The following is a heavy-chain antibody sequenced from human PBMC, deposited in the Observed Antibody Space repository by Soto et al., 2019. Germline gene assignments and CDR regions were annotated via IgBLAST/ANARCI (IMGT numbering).Heavy chain of an antibody. V-gene: IGHV3-23*01. J-gene: IGHJ4*02. Sequence: PWGSLRISCAASDFTFSIYAMSWVRQAPGKGLEWVSAISGSGGSTYYADSVKGRFTISRDNSKNTLYLQMNSLRAEDTAVYYCAKDEGRIFPFDYWGQGTMVTVSS. CDR1: DFTFSIYA. CDR3: AKDEGRIFPFDY. D-gene: IGHD2-15*01. CDR2: ISGSGGST.